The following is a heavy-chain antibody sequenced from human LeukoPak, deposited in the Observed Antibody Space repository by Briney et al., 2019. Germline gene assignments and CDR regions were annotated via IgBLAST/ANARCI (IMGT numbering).Heavy chain of an antibody. D-gene: IGHD2-15*01. Sequence: PSETLSLTCTVSGGSISSYYWSWIRQPPGKGLEWIGYIYYSGSTNYNPSLKSRVTISVDTSKNQFSLKLSSVTAADTAVYYCARGGVAATPVNWGQGTLVTVSS. CDR3: ARGGVAATPVN. CDR1: GGSISSYY. V-gene: IGHV4-59*01. J-gene: IGHJ4*02. CDR2: IYYSGST.